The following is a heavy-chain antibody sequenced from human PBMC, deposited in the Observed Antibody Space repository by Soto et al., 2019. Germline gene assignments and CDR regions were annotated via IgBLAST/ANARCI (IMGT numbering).Heavy chain of an antibody. J-gene: IGHJ5*02. CDR1: GGTFSSYA. CDR3: ARSVGYDFWSGYREVNWFDP. V-gene: IGHV1-69*13. D-gene: IGHD3-3*01. CDR2: IIPIFGTA. Sequence: WASVKVSCKASGGTFSSYAISWVRQAPGQGLEWMGGIIPIFGTANYAQKFQGRVTITADESTSTAYMELSSLRSEDTAVYYCARSVGYDFWSGYREVNWFDPWGQGTLVTVSS.